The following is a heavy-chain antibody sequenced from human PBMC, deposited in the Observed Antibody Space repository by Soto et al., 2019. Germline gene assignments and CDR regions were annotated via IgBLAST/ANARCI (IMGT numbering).Heavy chain of an antibody. J-gene: IGHJ6*02. Sequence: EVQLLESGGGLVQPGGSLRLSCAASGFTFSSYAIKLLLQAPGKALEWVALIGESGTPTYYADSVKGRFTISRDNSGNTPFLDMATVSSEDTTVYDSAGKLPGVGYTGMDVRRQVTKLTVSS. CDR2: IGESGTPT. CDR1: GFTFSSYA. CDR3: AGKLPGVGYTGMDV. D-gene: IGHD3-16*02. V-gene: IGHV3-23*01.